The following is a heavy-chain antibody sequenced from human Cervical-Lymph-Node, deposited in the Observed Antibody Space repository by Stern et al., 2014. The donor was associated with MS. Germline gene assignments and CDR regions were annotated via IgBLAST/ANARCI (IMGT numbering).Heavy chain of an antibody. Sequence: QVTLKESGPTLVKPTQTLTLTCTFSGFSLSTSGVGVGWIRQPPGKALEWLALIYWDDDKSYSPSLESRLTITKDTSKNLVFLTMTNMDPVDTATYYCAHLTTATALDYWGQGTLVTVSS. D-gene: IGHD1-1*01. CDR1: GFSLSTSGVG. J-gene: IGHJ4*02. V-gene: IGHV2-5*02. CDR3: AHLTTATALDY. CDR2: IYWDDDK.